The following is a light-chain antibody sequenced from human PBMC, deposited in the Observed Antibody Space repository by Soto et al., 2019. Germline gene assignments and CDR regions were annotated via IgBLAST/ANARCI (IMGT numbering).Light chain of an antibody. CDR2: GAS. Sequence: EIVLTQSPGTLSLSPGERATLSCRASQSVSSSDLAWYQQKPGQAPRLLIYGASSRATGIPDRFSGSGSGTDFTLTISRLEPEDFAVYYCQQYGSSPCTFGQGTKVEIK. CDR3: QQYGSSPCT. V-gene: IGKV3-20*01. CDR1: QSVSSSD. J-gene: IGKJ1*01.